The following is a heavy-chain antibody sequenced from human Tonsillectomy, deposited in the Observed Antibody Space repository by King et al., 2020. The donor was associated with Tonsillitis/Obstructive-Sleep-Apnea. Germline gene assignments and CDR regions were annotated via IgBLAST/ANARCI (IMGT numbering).Heavy chain of an antibody. J-gene: IGHJ3*02. Sequence: ITLKESGPTLVKPTQTLTLTCTFSGFLLTTSGVGVGWIQQPPGKALECLALIYRYDAKRYTPSLKSRLTITKDTSKNQVVLPMTNMDPVDTATFYCAHRRVLDTFDIWGQGTMVTVSS. V-gene: IGHV2-5*01. CDR2: IYRYDAK. CDR1: GFLLTTSGVG. CDR3: AHRRVLDTFDI.